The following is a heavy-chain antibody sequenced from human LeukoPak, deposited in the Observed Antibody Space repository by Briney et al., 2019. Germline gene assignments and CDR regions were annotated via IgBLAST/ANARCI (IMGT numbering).Heavy chain of an antibody. CDR1: GGSINSYY. Sequence: SETLSLTCTVSGGSINSYYWSWIRQPPGKGLEWIGYISYSGSTNYNPSLKSGVSISLDKSKNQFFLKLSSVTAADTALYYCARGNANWGQGTLVTVSS. CDR3: ARGNAN. J-gene: IGHJ4*02. CDR2: ISYSGST. V-gene: IGHV4-59*01.